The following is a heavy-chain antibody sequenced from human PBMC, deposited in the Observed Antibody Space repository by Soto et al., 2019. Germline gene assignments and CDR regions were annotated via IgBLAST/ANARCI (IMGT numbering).Heavy chain of an antibody. Sequence: GGSLRLSCTASGFTFGDYAMSWFRQAPGKGLEWVGFIRSKAYGGTTEYAASVKGRFTISRDDSKSIAYLQMNSLKTEDTAVYYCTRDFYQLPVYYYYYMDVWGKGTTVTVSS. CDR2: IRSKAYGGTT. J-gene: IGHJ6*03. CDR1: GFTFGDYA. CDR3: TRDFYQLPVYYYYYMDV. V-gene: IGHV3-49*03. D-gene: IGHD2-2*01.